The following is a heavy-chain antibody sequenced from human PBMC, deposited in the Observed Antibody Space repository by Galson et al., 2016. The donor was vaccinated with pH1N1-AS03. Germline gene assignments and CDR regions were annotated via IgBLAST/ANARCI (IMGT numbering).Heavy chain of an antibody. V-gene: IGHV3-64*01. CDR2: ISGNGVST. J-gene: IGHJ4*02. D-gene: IGHD6-13*01. CDR1: GFAFSNYG. CDR3: ARGPVSYSNYWFPPPDY. Sequence: SLRLSCAASGFAFSNYGMHWVRQAPGKGLEYVSAISGNGVSTYYANSVKGRFTISRDNSKNTLYLQMGSLRAEDMAVYYCARGPVSYSNYWFPPPDYWGQGTLVTVSS.